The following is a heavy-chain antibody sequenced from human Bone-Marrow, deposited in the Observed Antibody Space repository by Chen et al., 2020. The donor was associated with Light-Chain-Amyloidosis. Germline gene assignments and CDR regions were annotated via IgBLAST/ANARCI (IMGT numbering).Heavy chain of an antibody. CDR1: GSTGSSNY. V-gene: IGHV3-53*01. Sequence: EVQLVESGGGLIQPGGSLRLSCAVSGSTGSSNYMTWGRQAPGKGLVWFCVFYSDNYPYYADSVKCRFTISRDNSKNTLSLQMNSLRAEDTAIYYCARDRGSYPGGGYFDYWGQGTLVTVSS. J-gene: IGHJ4*02. CDR2: FYSDNYP. CDR3: ARDRGSYPGGGYFDY. D-gene: IGHD1-26*01.